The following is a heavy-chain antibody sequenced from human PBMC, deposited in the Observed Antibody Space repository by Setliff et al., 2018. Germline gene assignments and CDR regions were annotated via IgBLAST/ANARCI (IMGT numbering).Heavy chain of an antibody. CDR3: VRMPSGYSCGWSYYFDY. J-gene: IGHJ4*02. Sequence: PSETLSLTCTVSGGSISSSSYYWGWIRQPPGKGLEWIGSIYYSGSTYYNPSLKSRVTISVDTSKNQFSLKLSSVTAADTAVYYCVRMPSGYSCGWSYYFDYWGQGTLVTVSS. CDR1: GGSISSSSYY. CDR2: IYYSGST. V-gene: IGHV4-39*07. D-gene: IGHD5-18*01.